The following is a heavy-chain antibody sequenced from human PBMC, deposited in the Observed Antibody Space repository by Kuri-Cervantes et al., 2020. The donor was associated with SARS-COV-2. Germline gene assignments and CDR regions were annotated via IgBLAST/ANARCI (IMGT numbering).Heavy chain of an antibody. J-gene: IGHJ3*01. Sequence: SVKVSCKASGFTFTSSAVQWVRQARGQRLEWIGWIVVGSGNTNYAQKFRERVTITRDTSISTAYMELSRLTSDDTAVYYCARVSGFRDAFDFWGQGTVVTVSS. D-gene: IGHD3-22*01. CDR1: GFTFTSSA. CDR2: IVVGSGNT. CDR3: ARVSGFRDAFDF. V-gene: IGHV1-58*01.